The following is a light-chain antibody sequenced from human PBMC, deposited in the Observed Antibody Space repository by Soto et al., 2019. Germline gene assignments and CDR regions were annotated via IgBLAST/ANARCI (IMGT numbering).Light chain of an antibody. CDR1: SLNFDYHNY. J-gene: IGLJ3*02. Sequence: QSALTQPASVSGSPGQSITISCTGSSLNFDYHNYVSWYQQHPGKAPKLIIFEVNNRPSGVSNRFSGSKSGNTASLTISGLQAEDEADYYCSSYISSITLDWVFGGGTKVTVL. CDR2: EVN. CDR3: SSYISSITLDWV. V-gene: IGLV2-14*01.